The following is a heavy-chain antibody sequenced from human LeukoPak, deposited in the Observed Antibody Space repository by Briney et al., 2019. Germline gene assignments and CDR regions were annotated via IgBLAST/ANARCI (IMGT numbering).Heavy chain of an antibody. CDR2: IIPIFGTA. CDR1: GGTFSSYA. Sequence: SVKVSCKASGGTFSSYAISWVRQAPGQGLEWMGGIIPIFGTANYAQKFQGRVTITADESTSTAYMELSSLRSEDTAVYYCARASVSSSFVYWESAYFDFWGQGTLVTVSS. J-gene: IGHJ4*02. D-gene: IGHD6-6*01. CDR3: ARASVSSSFVYWESAYFDF. V-gene: IGHV1-69*13.